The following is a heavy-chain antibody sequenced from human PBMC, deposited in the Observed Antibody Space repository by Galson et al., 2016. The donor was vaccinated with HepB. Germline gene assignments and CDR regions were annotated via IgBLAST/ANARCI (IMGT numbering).Heavy chain of an antibody. D-gene: IGHD4-23*01. CDR1: GFTFSYYS. Sequence: SLRLSCAASGFTFSYYSMNWVRQAPGKGLEWVSSISSSSSSYIYYTDSVKGRFTISRDNAKNSLYLQMNSLRDEDTAVYYCVRDLGYGGPYYFDYWGRGTMAIVSS. CDR3: VRDLGYGGPYYFDY. J-gene: IGHJ4*02. CDR2: ISSSSSSYI. V-gene: IGHV3-21*01.